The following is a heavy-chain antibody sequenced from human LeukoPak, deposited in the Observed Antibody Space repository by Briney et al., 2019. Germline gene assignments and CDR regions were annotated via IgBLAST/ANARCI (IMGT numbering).Heavy chain of an antibody. Sequence: PSETLSLTCTVSGGSISYYYWSWIRQSPGKGLEWIGYVYYSGTTNYNPSLKSRVTISVDTSKNQFSLQLRSVTAADTAVYYCAREDPQTRVPEGMDVWGQGTTVTVFS. CDR2: VYYSGTT. V-gene: IGHV4-59*01. CDR3: AREDPQTRVPEGMDV. CDR1: GGSISYYY. D-gene: IGHD4/OR15-4a*01. J-gene: IGHJ6*02.